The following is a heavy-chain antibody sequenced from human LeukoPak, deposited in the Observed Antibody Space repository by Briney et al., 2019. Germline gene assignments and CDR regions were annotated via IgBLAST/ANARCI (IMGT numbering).Heavy chain of an antibody. CDR2: VYHSGRT. D-gene: IGHD1-20*01. J-gene: IGHJ4*02. Sequence: SGTLSLTCTPSGDSIISSTDYWAWVRHPPGKGLECIGSVYHSGRTDYDPSPKSRVTVYVDTSRNQFSLRLSPVTAADPAVYYCARLITGNYGNYFDYRRQGTLVT. CDR1: GDSIISSTDY. CDR3: ARLITGNYGNYFDY. V-gene: IGHV4-39*01.